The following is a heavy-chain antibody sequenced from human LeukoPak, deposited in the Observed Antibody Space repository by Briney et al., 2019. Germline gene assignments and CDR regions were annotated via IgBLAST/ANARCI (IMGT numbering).Heavy chain of an antibody. J-gene: IGHJ6*02. CDR2: ISGSGGST. D-gene: IGHD2-2*02. CDR3: AIRSPIPPRSYYGMDV. V-gene: IGHV3-23*01. CDR1: GFTFSSYA. Sequence: GGSLRLSCAASGFTFSSYAMSWVRQGPGKGLEWVSAISGSGGSTYYADSVKGRFTISRDNSKNTLYLQMNSLRAEDTAVYYCAIRSPIPPRSYYGMDVWGQGTTVTVSS.